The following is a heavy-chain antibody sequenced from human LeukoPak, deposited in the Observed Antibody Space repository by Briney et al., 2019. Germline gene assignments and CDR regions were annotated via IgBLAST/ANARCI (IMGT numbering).Heavy chain of an antibody. CDR3: ARIVVVAAGWAFDI. CDR1: GGSISSYY. J-gene: IGHJ3*02. V-gene: IGHV4-59*01. D-gene: IGHD2-15*01. Sequence: PSETLSLTCTVSGGSISSYYWSWIRQPPGKGLEWVGYIYYSGSTNYNPSLKSRVTISVDTSKNQFSLKLSSVTAADTAVYYCARIVVVAAGWAFDIWGQGTMVTVSS. CDR2: IYYSGST.